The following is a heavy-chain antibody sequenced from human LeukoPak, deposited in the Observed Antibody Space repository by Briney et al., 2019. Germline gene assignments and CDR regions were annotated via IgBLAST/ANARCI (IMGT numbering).Heavy chain of an antibody. CDR2: ISYDGSNK. Sequence: GGSLRLSCAASGFTFSSYAMHWVRQAPGKGLEWVAVISYDGSNKYYADSVKGRFTISRDNSKNSLFLQMNSLRAEDTAMYYCATDVWNVLEYWGQGTLVTVSS. D-gene: IGHD1-1*01. V-gene: IGHV3-30-3*01. CDR1: GFTFSSYA. CDR3: ATDVWNVLEY. J-gene: IGHJ4*02.